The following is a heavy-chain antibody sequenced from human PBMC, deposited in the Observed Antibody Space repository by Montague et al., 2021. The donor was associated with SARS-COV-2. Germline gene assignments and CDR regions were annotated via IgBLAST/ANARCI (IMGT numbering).Heavy chain of an antibody. V-gene: IGHV4-4*02. D-gene: IGHD6-19*01. J-gene: IGHJ4*02. CDR2: IYHSGST. CDR1: GGSISSSNW. CDR3: ARDLFSPYSSGWYADY. Sequence: SETLSLTCAVSGGSISSSNWWSWVRQPPGKGLEWIGEIYHSGSTSYNPSLKSRVTISVDKSKNQFSLKLSSVTAADTAVYYCARDLFSPYSSGWYADYWGQGTLVTVSS.